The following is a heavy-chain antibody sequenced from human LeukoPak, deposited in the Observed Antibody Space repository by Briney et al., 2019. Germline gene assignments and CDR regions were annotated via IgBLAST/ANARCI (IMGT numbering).Heavy chain of an antibody. D-gene: IGHD2-2*01. Sequence: GGSLRLSCAASGFSLSTYSMNWVRQAPGKGLEWVSFISSSSSYIYYADSVKGRFTISRDNSKNTLYLQMNSLRAEDTAVYYCAILPRRGYCSSTSCYAVDYWGQGTLVTVSS. V-gene: IGHV3-21*04. J-gene: IGHJ4*02. CDR2: ISSSSSYI. CDR1: GFSLSTYS. CDR3: AILPRRGYCSSTSCYAVDY.